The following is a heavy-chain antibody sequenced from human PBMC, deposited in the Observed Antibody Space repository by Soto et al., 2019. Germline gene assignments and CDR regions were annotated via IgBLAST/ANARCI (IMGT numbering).Heavy chain of an antibody. V-gene: IGHV4-61*01. CDR3: ARDPCGSDCYSGLDY. D-gene: IGHD2-21*02. CDR2: ISYNGRT. J-gene: IGHJ4*02. CDR1: AGSITGDSYY. Sequence: SETLSLTFNVSAGSITGDSYYWTWIRQPPGKVLEWLGYISYNGRTNYNPSLKSRVTISVDTSRKQFFLRLTSVTAADTAIYYCARDPCGSDCYSGLDYWGQGSLVTVSS.